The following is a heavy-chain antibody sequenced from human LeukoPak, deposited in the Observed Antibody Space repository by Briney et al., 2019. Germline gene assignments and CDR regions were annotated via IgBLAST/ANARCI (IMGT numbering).Heavy chain of an antibody. CDR3: ARDPRREAGYYYYMDV. V-gene: IGHV1-2*02. CDR2: INPNSGGT. CDR1: GYTFTGYY. Sequence: ASVKVSCKASGYTFTGYYMHWVRQAPGQGLEWMGWINPNSGGTNYAQKFQGRVTMTRDTSISTAYMELSRLRSDDTAVYYCARDPRREAGYYYYMDVWGKGTTVTISS. J-gene: IGHJ6*03.